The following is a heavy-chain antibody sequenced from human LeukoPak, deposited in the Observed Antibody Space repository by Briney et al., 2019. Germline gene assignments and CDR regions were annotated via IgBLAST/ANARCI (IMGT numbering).Heavy chain of an antibody. J-gene: IGHJ4*02. Sequence: GGSLRLSCAASGFTFSSYGMHWVRQAPGKGLEWVAVIWYDGSNKYYADSVKGRFTISRDNSKNTLYLQMNSLRAEDTAVYYCARENPAVALDYWGQGTLVTVSS. CDR2: IWYDGSNK. CDR3: ARENPAVALDY. CDR1: GFTFSSYG. V-gene: IGHV3-33*01. D-gene: IGHD6-19*01.